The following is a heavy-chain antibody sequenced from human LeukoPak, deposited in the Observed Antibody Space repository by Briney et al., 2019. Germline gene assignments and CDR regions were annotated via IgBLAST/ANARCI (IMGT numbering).Heavy chain of an antibody. CDR2: IYYSGST. CDR3: ARGRVGATIYWFDP. D-gene: IGHD1-26*01. V-gene: IGHV4-31*03. Sequence: SQTLSLTCTVSGGSISSGGYYWSWIRQHPRKGLEWIGYIYYSGSTNYNPSLKSRVTISVDTSKNQFSLKLSSVTAADTAVYYCARGRVGATIYWFDPWGQGTLVTVSS. CDR1: GGSISSGGYY. J-gene: IGHJ5*02.